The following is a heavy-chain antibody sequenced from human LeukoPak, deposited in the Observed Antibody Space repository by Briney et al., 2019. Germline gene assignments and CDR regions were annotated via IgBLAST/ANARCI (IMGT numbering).Heavy chain of an antibody. J-gene: IGHJ1*01. CDR1: SGSISTSNYY. CDR2: IFYSGST. CDR3: ARGYSSSWYTYFQH. V-gene: IGHV4-39*07. D-gene: IGHD6-13*01. Sequence: KPSETLSLTCTVSSGSISTSNYYWGWVRQPPGKALEWIGNIFYSGSTYYSPSLKSRVTISLDTSRNQFSLKLNSVTAADTAGYYCARGYSSSWYTYFQHWGQGTLVTVSS.